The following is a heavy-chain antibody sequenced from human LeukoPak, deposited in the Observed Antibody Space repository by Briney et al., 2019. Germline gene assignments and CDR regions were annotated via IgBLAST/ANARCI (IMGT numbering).Heavy chain of an antibody. Sequence: GASVKVSCKVSGYTLTELSMHWVRQAPGKGLEWMGGFDPEDGETIYAQKFQGRVTMTEDTSTDTAYMELSSLRSEDTAVYYCARATYYFNSNGFYRYYFDYWGQGILVTVSS. CDR2: FDPEDGET. CDR1: GYTLTELS. CDR3: ARATYYFNSNGFYRYYFDY. J-gene: IGHJ4*02. V-gene: IGHV1-24*01. D-gene: IGHD3-22*01.